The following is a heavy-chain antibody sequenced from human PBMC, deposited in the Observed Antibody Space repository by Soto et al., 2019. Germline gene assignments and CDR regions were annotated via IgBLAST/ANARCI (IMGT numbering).Heavy chain of an antibody. CDR3: AKGSRDTIFGVAGDYFDY. D-gene: IGHD3-3*01. V-gene: IGHV3-9*01. CDR1: GFTFDDYA. Sequence: GGSLRLSCAASGFTFDDYAMHWVRQAPGKGLEWVSGISWNSGSIGYADSVKGRFTISRDNAKNSLYLQMNSLRAEDTALYYCAKGSRDTIFGVAGDYFDYWGQGTLVTVSS. J-gene: IGHJ4*02. CDR2: ISWNSGSI.